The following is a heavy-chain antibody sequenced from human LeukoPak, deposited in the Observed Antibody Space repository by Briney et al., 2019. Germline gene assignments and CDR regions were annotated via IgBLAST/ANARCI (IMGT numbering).Heavy chain of an antibody. CDR1: GGTFSSFA. CDR2: IIPIFGTA. D-gene: IGHD3-10*01. J-gene: IGHJ4*02. CDR3: ASLGVYGSGSYYKKYYFDY. Sequence: SVKVSCKASGGTFSSFAISWVRQAPGQGLEWMGGIIPIFGTANYAQKFQGRVTITADESTSTAYMELSSLRSEDTAVYYCASLGVYGSGSYYKKYYFDYWGQGTLVTVSS. V-gene: IGHV1-69*13.